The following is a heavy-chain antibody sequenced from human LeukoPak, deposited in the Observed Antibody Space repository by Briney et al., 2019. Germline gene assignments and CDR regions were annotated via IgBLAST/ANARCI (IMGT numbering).Heavy chain of an antibody. CDR1: GGSISTSSSY. CDR3: ARGLGYGSGSYYLGFDM. CDR2: IYYSGST. J-gene: IGHJ3*02. D-gene: IGHD3-10*01. Sequence: PSETLSLTCTVFGGSISTSSSYWGWIRQPPGKGLEWIGSIYYSGSTYYNPSLKSRVTISVDTSRNQFSLKLSSVSAADTAVCYCARGLGYGSGSYYLGFDMWGQGTMVTVSS. V-gene: IGHV4-39*01.